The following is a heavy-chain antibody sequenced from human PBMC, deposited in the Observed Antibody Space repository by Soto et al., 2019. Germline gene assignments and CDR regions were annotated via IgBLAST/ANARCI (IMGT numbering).Heavy chain of an antibody. V-gene: IGHV5-51*01. CDR1: GYSFTNYW. Sequence: PGESLKISCKGSGYSFTNYWIGWVRQMPGKGLEWMGIIYPGDSDTRYSPSFQGQVTISADKSISTAYLQWSSLKASDTAMYYCARHKGLAPYYYYGMDVWGQGTTVTVSS. J-gene: IGHJ6*02. CDR2: IYPGDSDT. CDR3: ARHKGLAPYYYYGMDV.